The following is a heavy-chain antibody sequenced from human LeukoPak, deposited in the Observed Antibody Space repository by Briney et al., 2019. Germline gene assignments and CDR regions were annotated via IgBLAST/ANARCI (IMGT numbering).Heavy chain of an antibody. CDR2: IFYTGST. V-gene: IGHV4-30-4*01. J-gene: IGHJ4*02. D-gene: IGHD2-21*01. CDR3: ASLAYYSFDY. Sequence: SETLSLTCTVSGGSIISGDYYWSWIRQPPGKGLEWIGYIFYTGSTYYNPSLKSRVTISVDTSKNQFPLRLSSVTAADTAVYYCASLAYYSFDYWGQGTLVTVSS. CDR1: GGSIISGDYY.